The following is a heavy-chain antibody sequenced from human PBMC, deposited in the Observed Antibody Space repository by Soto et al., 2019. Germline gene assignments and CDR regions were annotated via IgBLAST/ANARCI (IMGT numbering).Heavy chain of an antibody. CDR2: IIPIFGTA. CDR1: GGTFSSYA. CDR3: ARVLKGNYVSSGYAFDI. J-gene: IGHJ3*02. D-gene: IGHD3-22*01. Sequence: QVQLVQSGAEVKKPGSSVKVSCKASGGTFSSYAISWVRQAPGQGLEWMGGIIPIFGTANYAQKFQGRATITADEPTSTAYMELSSLRSEDTAVYYSARVLKGNYVSSGYAFDIWGQGTMVTVSS. V-gene: IGHV1-69*01.